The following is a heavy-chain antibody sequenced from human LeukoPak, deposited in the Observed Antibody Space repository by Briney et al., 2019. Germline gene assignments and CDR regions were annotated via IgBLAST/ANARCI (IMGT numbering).Heavy chain of an antibody. CDR1: GGSISSSTYY. CDR3: ARVHYSGWYYFDY. V-gene: IGHV4-39*07. D-gene: IGHD6-19*01. Sequence: SETLALTCTVSGGSISSSTYYWGWIRQPPGKGLEWIGTIYYNGNTYYNPSLKSRVTISVDTSKNQFSLKLSSVTAADTAVYYCARVHYSGWYYFDYWGQGSLVTVSS. J-gene: IGHJ4*02. CDR2: IYYNGNT.